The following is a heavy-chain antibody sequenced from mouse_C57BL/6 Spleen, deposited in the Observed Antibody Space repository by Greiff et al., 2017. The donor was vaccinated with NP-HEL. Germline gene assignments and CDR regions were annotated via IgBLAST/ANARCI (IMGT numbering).Heavy chain of an antibody. D-gene: IGHD1-1*01. CDR1: GYTFTSYW. Sequence: QVQLQQPGAELVRPGSSVKLSCKASGYTFTSYWMHWVKQRPIQGLEWIGNIDPSDSETHYNQKFKDKATLTVDKSSSTAYMQLSSLTSEDSAVYYCARAYITAVGRGYFDVWGTGTTVTVSS. CDR3: ARAYITAVGRGYFDV. V-gene: IGHV1-52*01. CDR2: IDPSDSET. J-gene: IGHJ1*03.